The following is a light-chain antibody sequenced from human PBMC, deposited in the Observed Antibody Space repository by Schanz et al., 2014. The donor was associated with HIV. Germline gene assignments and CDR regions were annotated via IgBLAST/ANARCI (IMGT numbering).Light chain of an antibody. CDR1: SSDVGGYNY. Sequence: QSALTQPRSVSGSPGQSVAISCTGTSSDVGGYNYVSWYQQHPGKAPKLMIYDVSNRPSGVSSRFSGSKSGNTASLTISGLQAEDEADYYCCSYTSSSTWVFGGGTKLTVL. J-gene: IGLJ3*02. CDR2: DVS. CDR3: CSYTSSSTWV. V-gene: IGLV2-14*03.